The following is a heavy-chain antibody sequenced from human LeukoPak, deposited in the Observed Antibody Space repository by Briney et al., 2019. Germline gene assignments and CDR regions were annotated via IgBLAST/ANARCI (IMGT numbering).Heavy chain of an antibody. CDR1: GGSISSYY. J-gene: IGHJ4*02. Sequence: PSETLSLTCTVSGGSISSYYWSWIRQPAGKGLEWIGRIYTSGSTNYNPSLKSRVTISVDTSKSQFSLKLSSVTAADTAVYYCARVGYSYGTKSFDYWGQGTLVTVSS. V-gene: IGHV4-4*07. CDR3: ARVGYSYGTKSFDY. CDR2: IYTSGST. D-gene: IGHD5-18*01.